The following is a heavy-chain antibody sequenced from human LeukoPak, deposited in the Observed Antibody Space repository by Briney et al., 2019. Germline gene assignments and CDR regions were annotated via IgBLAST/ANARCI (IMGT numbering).Heavy chain of an antibody. Sequence: GGSLRLSCATSGFSFTSYPMSWVCQAPGKGLEWVSGVSGSGGMTTYADSLKGRFTISRDNSKNTLYLQMNSLRAEDTAVYYCARDRGECTNGVCYYHDFDYWGQGTLVTVSS. CDR1: GFSFTSYP. J-gene: IGHJ4*02. V-gene: IGHV3-23*01. CDR2: VSGSGGMT. CDR3: ARDRGECTNGVCYYHDFDY. D-gene: IGHD2-8*01.